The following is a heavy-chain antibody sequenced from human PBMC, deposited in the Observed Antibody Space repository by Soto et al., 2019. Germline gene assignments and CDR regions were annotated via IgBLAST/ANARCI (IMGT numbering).Heavy chain of an antibody. D-gene: IGHD5-18*01. Sequence: QITLNESGPTQVKPRQTLTLTCTFFGFSLTTSGVGVRWIRQSPGKAPEWLALIYWDDDKRYSPSLKSRLTITNETTKNPVVLTMADLDPADTATYYCAHRVLRTVFGLVTTTAIYFDFWGQGTPVAVSS. CDR3: AHRVLRTVFGLVTTTAIYFDF. CDR2: IYWDDDK. V-gene: IGHV2-5*02. J-gene: IGHJ4*02. CDR1: GFSLTTSGVG.